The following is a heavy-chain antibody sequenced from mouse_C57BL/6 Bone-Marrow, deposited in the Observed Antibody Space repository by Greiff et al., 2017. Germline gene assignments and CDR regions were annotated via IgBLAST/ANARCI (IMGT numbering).Heavy chain of an antibody. D-gene: IGHD1-1*01. CDR2: ISYSGST. V-gene: IGHV3-1*01. CDR3: ARLLLRPYWYFDV. J-gene: IGHJ1*03. CDR1: GYSITSGYD. Sequence: EVQLQESGPGMVKPSQSLSLTCTVTGYSITSGYDWHWIRHFPGNKLEWMGYISYSGSTNYNPSLKSRISITHDTSKNHFFLKLNSVTTEDTATYYCARLLLRPYWYFDVWGTGTTVTVSS.